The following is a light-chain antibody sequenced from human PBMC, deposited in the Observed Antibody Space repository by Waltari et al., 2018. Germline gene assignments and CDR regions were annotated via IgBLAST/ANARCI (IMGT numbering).Light chain of an antibody. Sequence: QSVLTQPPSASGTPGQRVTISCSGSSSNIGSNYGYWYQQLPGTAPKLLIYRNNQRPSVVPDRFSGSKSGTSASLAISGLRSEDEADYYCAAWDDSLSGHVVFGGGTKLTVL. CDR2: RNN. CDR3: AAWDDSLSGHVV. CDR1: SSNIGSNY. J-gene: IGLJ2*01. V-gene: IGLV1-47*01.